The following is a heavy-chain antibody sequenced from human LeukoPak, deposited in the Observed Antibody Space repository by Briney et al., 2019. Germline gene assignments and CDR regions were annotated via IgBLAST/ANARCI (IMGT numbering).Heavy chain of an antibody. J-gene: IGHJ3*02. CDR1: GYSISSGYY. Sequence: PSETLSLTCTVSGYSISSGYYWGWIRQPPGKGREWIGSIYHSGRTYYNPSLKSRVTISVDTSKNQFSLKLSSVTAADTAVYYCARGDCSSTSCRNDAFDIWGQGTMVTVSS. CDR3: ARGDCSSTSCRNDAFDI. V-gene: IGHV4-38-2*02. CDR2: IYHSGRT. D-gene: IGHD2-2*01.